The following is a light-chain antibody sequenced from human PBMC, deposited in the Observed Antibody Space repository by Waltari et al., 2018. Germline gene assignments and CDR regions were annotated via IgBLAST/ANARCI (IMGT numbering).Light chain of an antibody. CDR2: AAT. J-gene: IGKJ4*01. CDR3: LQHNSYPLT. Sequence: DIQMTPSPFSLSASVGDTVPITCRASQGISSYLNWFQQKPGKAPKLLIYAATTLQSGVPSRFSGSGSGTEFTLTISSLQPEDFAAYYCLQHNSYPLTFGGGTKVEIK. CDR1: QGISSY. V-gene: IGKV1-17*01.